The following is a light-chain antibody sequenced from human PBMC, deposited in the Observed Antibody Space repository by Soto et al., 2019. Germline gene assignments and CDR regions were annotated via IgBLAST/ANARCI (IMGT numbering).Light chain of an antibody. CDR3: SSYISSSTPYV. CDR1: SSDVGGYNY. Sequence: QAVLTQPASVSGSPGQSITISCTGTSSDVGGYNYVSWYQQHPGKAPKLMIYEVSNRPPGVSNRFSGSKSGNTASLTISGLQAEDEGEYYCSSYISSSTPYVFGTGTKVTVL. CDR2: EVS. J-gene: IGLJ1*01. V-gene: IGLV2-14*01.